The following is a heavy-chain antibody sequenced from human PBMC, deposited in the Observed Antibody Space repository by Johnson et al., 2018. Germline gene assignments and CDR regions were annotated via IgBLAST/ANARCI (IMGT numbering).Heavy chain of an antibody. CDR2: ISYSNSFV. CDR1: GFTFSSYS. Sequence: EVQLVESGGGLVKXGGSXRLXCAASGFTFSSYSMNWVRQAPGKGLEWVPSISYSNSFVYYTDSVKGRFTISRANAKNSLYLQRNSLRAEDTAVYYCAASRFLEWQFRAFDIWGQGTMVTVSS. V-gene: IGHV3-21*01. J-gene: IGHJ3*02. CDR3: AASRFLEWQFRAFDI. D-gene: IGHD3-3*01.